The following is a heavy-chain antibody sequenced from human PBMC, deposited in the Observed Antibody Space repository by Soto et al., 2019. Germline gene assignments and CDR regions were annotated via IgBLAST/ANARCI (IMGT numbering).Heavy chain of an antibody. CDR1: GFSLSTSGMC. CDR2: IDWDDDK. CDR3: ARIREYCSSTSCYGYYYYGMDV. J-gene: IGHJ6*02. V-gene: IGHV2-70*01. D-gene: IGHD2-2*01. Sequence: SGPTLVNPTQTLTLTCTFSGFSLSTSGMCVSWIRQPPGKALEWLTLIDWDDDKYYSTSLKTRLTISKDTSKNQVVLTMTNMDLVDTATYYCARIREYCSSTSCYGYYYYGMDVWGQGTTVTVSS.